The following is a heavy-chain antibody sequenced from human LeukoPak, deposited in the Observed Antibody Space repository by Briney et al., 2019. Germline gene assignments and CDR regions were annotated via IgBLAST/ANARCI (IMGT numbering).Heavy chain of an antibody. Sequence: SQTLSLTCTVSGGSISSGSYYWSWIRQPAGKGLEWIGRIYSSGNTNYNPSLESRVTMSVDTSKNQFSLKLNSVTAADTAVYYCARDIVVMMYAENWFDPWGQGTLVTVSS. V-gene: IGHV4-61*02. J-gene: IGHJ5*02. CDR3: ARDIVVMMYAENWFDP. CDR2: IYSSGNT. D-gene: IGHD2-8*01. CDR1: GGSISSGSYY.